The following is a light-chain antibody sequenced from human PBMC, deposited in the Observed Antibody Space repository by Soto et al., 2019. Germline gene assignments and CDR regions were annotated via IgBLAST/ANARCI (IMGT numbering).Light chain of an antibody. J-gene: IGKJ1*01. CDR3: LQDYNYPRT. V-gene: IGKV1-6*01. Sequence: IQMTQSPSSLSASVGDRVTITCQTSQNVNTYLNWYQQKPGKAPKLLIYGASNLRSGVPLRFSGSGSGTDFTLTISSLQPEDFATYYCLQDYNYPRTFGQGTKVDIK. CDR2: GAS. CDR1: QNVNTY.